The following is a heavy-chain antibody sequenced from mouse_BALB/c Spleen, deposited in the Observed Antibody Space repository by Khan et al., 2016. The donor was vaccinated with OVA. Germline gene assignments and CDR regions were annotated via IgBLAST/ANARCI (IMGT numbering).Heavy chain of an antibody. CDR3: ARSGYGNPFAY. D-gene: IGHD2-1*01. V-gene: IGHV1S81*02. J-gene: IGHJ3*01. Sequence: QVQLKQSGAALVRPGASVKISCKASGYTFTSYYMYWVKQRPGQGLEWIGGINPTDGGTHFNEKFNGKATLTVDQSSSTAYMQLSSLTSEDSAVYYCARSGYGNPFAYWGQGTLVTVSA. CDR2: INPTDGGT. CDR1: GYTFTSYY.